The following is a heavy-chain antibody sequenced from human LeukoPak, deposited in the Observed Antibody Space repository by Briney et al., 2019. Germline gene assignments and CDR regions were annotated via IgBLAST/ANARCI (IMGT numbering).Heavy chain of an antibody. J-gene: IGHJ2*01. CDR1: GGSISSGDYY. Sequence: SETLSLTCTVSGGSISSGDYYWSWIRQPPGKGLEWIGYIYYSGSTYYNPSLKSRVTISVDTSKNQFSLKLSSVTAADTAVYYCARDRDSSGFPLWYFDLWGRGTLVTVSS. CDR2: IYYSGST. V-gene: IGHV4-30-4*08. CDR3: ARDRDSSGFPLWYFDL. D-gene: IGHD6-19*01.